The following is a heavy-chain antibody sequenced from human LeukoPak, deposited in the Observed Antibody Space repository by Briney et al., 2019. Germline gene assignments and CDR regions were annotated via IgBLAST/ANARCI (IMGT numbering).Heavy chain of an antibody. CDR3: GRGLGVPEIGAFDI. D-gene: IGHD1-26*01. J-gene: IGHJ3*02. CDR1: GYTFTSYY. CDR2: INPSGGST. Sequence: ASVKVSCKASGYTFTSYYMHWVRQAPGQGLEWMGIINPSGGSTRYGQNFQGRVNMTRDPSTSTVYMELGNMRSEDTAMYYCGRGLGVPEIGAFDIGPEGTVVTVSS. V-gene: IGHV1-46*01.